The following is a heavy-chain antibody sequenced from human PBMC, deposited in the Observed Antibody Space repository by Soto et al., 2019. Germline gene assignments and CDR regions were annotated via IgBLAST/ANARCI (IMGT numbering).Heavy chain of an antibody. V-gene: IGHV3-9*01. Sequence: EVQLVESGGGLVQPGRSLRLSCAASGFTFDDYAMHWVRQAPGKGLEWVSGISWNSGSIGYADSVKGRFTISRDNAQNSLFLQMNSLRAEDTALYHCTKDYGDRERRFDYWGQGTLVTVSS. J-gene: IGHJ4*02. CDR1: GFTFDDYA. CDR3: TKDYGDRERRFDY. CDR2: ISWNSGSI. D-gene: IGHD4-17*01.